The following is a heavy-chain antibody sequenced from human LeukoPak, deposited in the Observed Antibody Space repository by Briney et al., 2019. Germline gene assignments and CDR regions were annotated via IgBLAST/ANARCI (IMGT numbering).Heavy chain of an antibody. CDR1: GGSISRYY. CDR2: IYYSGST. CDR3: ARATRYGSGHNWFDP. J-gene: IGHJ5*02. Sequence: SETLSLTCTVSGGSISRYYWSWIRQPPGKGLEWIGYIYYSGSTNYNPSLKSRVTISVDTSKNQFSLKLSSVTAADTAVYYCARATRYGSGHNWFDPWGQGTLVTVSS. V-gene: IGHV4-59*01. D-gene: IGHD3-10*01.